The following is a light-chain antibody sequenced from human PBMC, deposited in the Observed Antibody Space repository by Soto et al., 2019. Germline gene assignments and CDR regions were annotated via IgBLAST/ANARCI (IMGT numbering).Light chain of an antibody. Sequence: EIVLTQSPATLSLSPGERATLSCRASQSVSSYLAWYQQKPGQAPRLLIYDASNRATGIPARFSGSGSGTDFPLTISSREPEDFSVYYWQQPSYWPITFGGGTKVEIK. J-gene: IGKJ4*01. CDR1: QSVSSY. CDR2: DAS. V-gene: IGKV3-11*01. CDR3: QQPSYWPIT.